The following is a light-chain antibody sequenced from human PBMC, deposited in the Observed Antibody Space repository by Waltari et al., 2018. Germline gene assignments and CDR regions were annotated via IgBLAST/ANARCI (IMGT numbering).Light chain of an antibody. CDR3: QQYYSTRT. CDR2: WAS. Sequence: DIVMTQSPDSLAVSLGERATINCKSSQSVLYSSNNKNYLAWYQQKPGQSPKLLIYWASTRESGVPDRFSGSGSGTDFTLTISSLQAEDVAVYYCQQYYSTRTFDQGTKVEIK. J-gene: IGKJ1*01. V-gene: IGKV4-1*01. CDR1: QSVLYSSNNKNY.